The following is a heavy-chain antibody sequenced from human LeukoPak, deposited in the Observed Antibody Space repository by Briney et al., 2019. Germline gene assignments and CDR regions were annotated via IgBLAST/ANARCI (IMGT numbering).Heavy chain of an antibody. V-gene: IGHV3-23*01. D-gene: IGHD2-2*01. CDR2: ISGSGGST. CDR3: AKDLGYCSSTSCLSSDYGMDV. Sequence: GGSLRHSCAASGFTFSSYAMSWVRQAPGKGLEWVSAISGSGGSTYYADSVKGRFTISRDNSKNTLYLQMNSLRAEDTAVYYCAKDLGYCSSTSCLSSDYGMDVWGQGTTVTVSS. J-gene: IGHJ6*02. CDR1: GFTFSSYA.